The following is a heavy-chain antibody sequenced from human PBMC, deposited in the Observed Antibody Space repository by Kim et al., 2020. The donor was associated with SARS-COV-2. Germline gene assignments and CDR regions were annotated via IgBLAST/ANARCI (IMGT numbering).Heavy chain of an antibody. CDR2: GNT. V-gene: IGHV1-18*01. CDR3: ASLGPVGGY. Sequence: GNTNYAHKLQGRVTMATDTSTSTAYMELRSLRSDDTAVYYCASLGPVGGYWGQGTLVTVSS. D-gene: IGHD3-16*01. J-gene: IGHJ4*02.